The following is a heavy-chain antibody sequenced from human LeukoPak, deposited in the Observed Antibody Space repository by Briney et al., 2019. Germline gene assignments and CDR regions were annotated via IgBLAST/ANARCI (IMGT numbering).Heavy chain of an antibody. CDR1: GYTFTSYD. CDR3: AKADEQYIIALDY. J-gene: IGHJ4*02. Sequence: ASVKVSCKASGYTFTSYDINWVRQATGQGLEWMGWMNPNSGNTGYAQKFLGRVTITRNTSISTAYMELSSLRSEDTAVYYCAKADEQYIIALDYWGQGTLVTVSS. V-gene: IGHV1-8*03. CDR2: MNPNSGNT. D-gene: IGHD6-13*01.